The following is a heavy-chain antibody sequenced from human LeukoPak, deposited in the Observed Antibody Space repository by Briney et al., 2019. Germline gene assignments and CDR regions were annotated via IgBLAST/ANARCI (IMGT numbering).Heavy chain of an antibody. CDR1: GFTFNTYT. V-gene: IGHV3-21*01. CDR3: ARDRSFGAEPADL. D-gene: IGHD3-10*01. Sequence: GGSLRLSCAASGFTFNTYTMNWVRQAPGKGLEWISSISTRSTYIYYADSVKGRFTISRDNVKNSLDLQMNSLRAEDTAIYYCARDRSFGAEPADLWGQGTLVIVSS. J-gene: IGHJ5*02. CDR2: ISTRSTYI.